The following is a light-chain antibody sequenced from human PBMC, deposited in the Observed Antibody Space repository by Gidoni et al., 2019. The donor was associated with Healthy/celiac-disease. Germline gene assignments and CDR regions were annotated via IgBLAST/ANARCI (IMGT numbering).Light chain of an antibody. CDR3: SSYTSSSTLLYV. CDR2: VVS. V-gene: IGLV2-14*03. CDR1: SSDVGGYNY. Sequence: QSALTQPASVSGSPGQAITISCTGTSSDVGGYNYVSWYQQHPGKAPKLMIYVVSNRPSGVSNRFSSSKSGNTASLTISGLQAEDDADYYCSSYTSSSTLLYVFGTGTKVTVL. J-gene: IGLJ1*01.